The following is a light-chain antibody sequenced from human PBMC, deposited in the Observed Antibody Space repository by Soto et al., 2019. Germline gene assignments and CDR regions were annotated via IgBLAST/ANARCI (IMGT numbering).Light chain of an antibody. Sequence: QSALTQPRSVSGSPGQSVTISCTGTSSDVGRYNYVSWYQQHPSKAPKLIIYDVNQRPSGVPDRFSGSKSGTTASLTISGLQAEDEADYYCYSYAGGYTFVFGSGTKLTVL. J-gene: IGLJ1*01. CDR1: SSDVGRYNY. V-gene: IGLV2-11*01. CDR3: YSYAGGYTFV. CDR2: DVN.